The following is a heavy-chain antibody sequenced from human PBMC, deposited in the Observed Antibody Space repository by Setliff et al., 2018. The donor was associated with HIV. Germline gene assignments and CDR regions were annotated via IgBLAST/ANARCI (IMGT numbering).Heavy chain of an antibody. CDR1: GFIFSDYA. CDR2: IGYDGSKE. V-gene: IGHV3-30-3*01. CDR3: ARENNFDY. J-gene: IGHJ4*02. Sequence: GGSLRLSCAASGFIFSDYAIHWVRQAPAKGLEWVAVIGYDGSKEYYADSVKGRFTVSRDNSKNTLYLQMNSLRGEDTALYYCARENNFDYWGQGTLVTVSS.